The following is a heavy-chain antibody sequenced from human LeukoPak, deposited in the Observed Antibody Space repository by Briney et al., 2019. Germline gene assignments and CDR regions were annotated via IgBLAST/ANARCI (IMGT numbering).Heavy chain of an antibody. J-gene: IGHJ6*03. CDR1: EYTFTGHL. D-gene: IGHD1-20*01. V-gene: IGHV1-2*02. Sequence: ASVKVSCKASEYTFTGHLMHWVRQAPGQGLEWMGWINPNSGGTHYAQKFQGRVTMTRDTSISTAYMELSRLRSDDTAVYYCARTVRDNWNDRHYYYYYMDVWGKGTTVTISS. CDR3: ARTVRDNWNDRHYYYYYMDV. CDR2: INPNSGGT.